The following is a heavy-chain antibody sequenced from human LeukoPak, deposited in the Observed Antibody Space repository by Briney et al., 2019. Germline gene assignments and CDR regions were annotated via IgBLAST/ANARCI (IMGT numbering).Heavy chain of an antibody. V-gene: IGHV3-23*01. CDR2: ISGSGGTA. D-gene: IGHD4-23*01. J-gene: IGHJ4*02. CDR3: AREGTVGTLY. Sequence: PGGSLRLSCAASGFTFSIYAMSWVRQAPGKGLEWVSAISGSGGTAYYADSVKGRFTISRDNSKNTLYLQMNSLRAEDTAVYYCAREGTVGTLYWGQGTLVTVSS. CDR1: GFTFSIYA.